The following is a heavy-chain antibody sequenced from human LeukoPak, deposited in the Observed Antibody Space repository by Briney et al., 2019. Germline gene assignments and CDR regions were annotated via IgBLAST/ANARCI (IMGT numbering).Heavy chain of an antibody. CDR1: GFTFSRYW. D-gene: IGHD3-10*01. J-gene: IGHJ4*02. CDR2: IYTDGTTT. Sequence: GGSLRLSCAASGFTFSRYWMHWVRQAPGKGLVWVSRIYTDGTTTNYADSVKGRFTISRDNAKNTLYLQMNSLRVEDTAVYYCASSSSGDYWGQGTLVTVSS. CDR3: ASSSSGDY. V-gene: IGHV3-74*01.